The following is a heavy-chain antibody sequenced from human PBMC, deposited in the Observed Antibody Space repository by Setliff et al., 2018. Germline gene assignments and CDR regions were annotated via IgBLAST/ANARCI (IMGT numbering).Heavy chain of an antibody. D-gene: IGHD7-27*01. CDR3: ARESAGDESVRHHYYTDV. J-gene: IGHJ6*03. Sequence: SETLSLTCTVSGGSIDSSFWNWIRQSPEKGLEWIGYKSTRGDPNSNPSLRSRLTMSLDTSRSQFSLNLTSVTAADTAVYYCARESAGDESVRHHYYTDVWGRGTTVTVSS. V-gene: IGHV4-59*13. CDR1: GGSIDSSF. CDR2: KSTRGDP.